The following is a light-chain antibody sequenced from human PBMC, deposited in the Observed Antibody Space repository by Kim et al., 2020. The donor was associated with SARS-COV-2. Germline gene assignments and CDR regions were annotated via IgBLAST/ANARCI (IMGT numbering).Light chain of an antibody. CDR2: QDT. CDR3: QAWDSSTVV. V-gene: IGLV3-1*01. CDR1: KLGDKY. Sequence: SYELTQPPSVSVSPGQTANITCSGDKLGDKYACWYQQKPGQSPVLVIHQDTKRPSGIPERFSGSNSGNTATLTISGTQAMDEADYYCQAWDSSTVVFGGGTQLTVL. J-gene: IGLJ2*01.